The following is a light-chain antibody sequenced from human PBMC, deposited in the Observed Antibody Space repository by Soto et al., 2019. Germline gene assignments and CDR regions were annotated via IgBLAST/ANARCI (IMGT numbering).Light chain of an antibody. Sequence: EIVMTQSPATLSVSPGERATLSCRASQSVSSNLAWYQQKPGQAPRLLIYGASTRATGIPARFSGSGSGTEFTLTISSLQSEDFAVDYCQQYNNWPRRLTFGGGTKVEIK. CDR3: QQYNNWPRRLT. V-gene: IGKV3-15*01. CDR2: GAS. J-gene: IGKJ4*01. CDR1: QSVSSN.